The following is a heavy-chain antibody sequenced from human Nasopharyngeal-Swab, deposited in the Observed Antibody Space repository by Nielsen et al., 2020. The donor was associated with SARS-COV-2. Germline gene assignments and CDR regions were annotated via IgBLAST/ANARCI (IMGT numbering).Heavy chain of an antibody. D-gene: IGHD3-10*01. Sequence: SVKVSCKASGGTFSSYAISWVRQAPGQGLEWMGGIIPIFGTANYAQKFQGRVTITADESTSTAYMELSSLRSDDTAVYYCARADLGGSGSYYNGGDYWGQGTLVTVSS. CDR1: GGTFSSYA. V-gene: IGHV1-69*13. CDR2: IIPIFGTA. CDR3: ARADLGGSGSYYNGGDY. J-gene: IGHJ4*02.